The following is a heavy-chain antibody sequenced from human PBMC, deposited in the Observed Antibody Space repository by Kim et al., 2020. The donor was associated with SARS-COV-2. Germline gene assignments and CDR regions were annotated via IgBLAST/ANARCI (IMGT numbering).Heavy chain of an antibody. CDR2: VNSNGGNT. CDR1: GFTFSSYW. CDR3: ARRSTGYDWDKFDD. J-gene: IGHJ4*02. Sequence: GGSLRLSCVPSGFTFSSYWMHWVRQAPGKGLVWVSRVNSNGGNTCYADSVKGRFTISRDNARNTLYLQMNSLRAEDTAVYYCARRSTGYDWDKFDDWGQGTLVTVSS. D-gene: IGHD3-16*01. V-gene: IGHV3-74*01.